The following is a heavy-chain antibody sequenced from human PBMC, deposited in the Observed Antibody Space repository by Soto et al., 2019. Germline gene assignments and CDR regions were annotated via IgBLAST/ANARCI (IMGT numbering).Heavy chain of an antibody. J-gene: IGHJ6*03. V-gene: IGHV1-24*01. Sequence: ASVKVSCKASGYTLTELSMHWVRQAPGKGLEWMGGFDPEDGETIYAQKFQGRVTMTEDTSTDTAYMELSSLRSEDTAVYYCATSMVAYYYYYYMDVWGKGTTVTVSS. CDR1: GYTLTELS. CDR3: ATSMVAYYYYYYMDV. D-gene: IGHD3-10*01. CDR2: FDPEDGET.